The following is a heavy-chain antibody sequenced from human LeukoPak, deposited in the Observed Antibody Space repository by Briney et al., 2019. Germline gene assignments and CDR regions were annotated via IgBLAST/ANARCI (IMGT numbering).Heavy chain of an antibody. V-gene: IGHV4-38-2*01. CDR3: ARTGWSGSYSRFDY. J-gene: IGHJ4*02. CDR1: GFTFSSYA. D-gene: IGHD1-26*01. CDR2: IYYSGST. Sequence: GSLRLSCAASGFTFSSYAMSWIRQPPGKGLEWIGSIYYSGSTYYNPSLKSRVTISVDTSKNQFSLKLSSVTAADTAVYYCARTGWSGSYSRFDYWGQGTLVTVSS.